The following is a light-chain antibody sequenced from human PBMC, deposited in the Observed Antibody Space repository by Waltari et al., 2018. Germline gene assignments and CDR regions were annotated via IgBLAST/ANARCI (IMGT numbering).Light chain of an antibody. CDR3: HQSYSSHS. J-gene: IGKJ2*03. V-gene: IGKV1-39*01. Sequence: DIQMTQSSSSLSASVGDRVSITCRASQCINNYLKWYQQKPGTAPKLLIYAASRLESGVPSRFSGSGSGTDYTLTISGLQPEDFATYYCHQSYSSHSFGQGTKLGVK. CDR2: AAS. CDR1: QCINNY.